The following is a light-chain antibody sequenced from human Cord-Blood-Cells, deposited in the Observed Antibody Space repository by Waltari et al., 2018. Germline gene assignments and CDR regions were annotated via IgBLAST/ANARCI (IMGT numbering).Light chain of an antibody. CDR3: CSYAGSSTFVV. V-gene: IGLV2-23*03. Sequence: QSALTQPASVSGSPGQSITISCTGTSSDVGSYNLVSWYQQNPGKAPKLMIYEGSKRPSGVSNRFSGSQSGNTASLTISGLQAEDEADYYCCSYAGSSTFVVFGGGTKLTVL. CDR1: SSDVGSYNL. CDR2: EGS. J-gene: IGLJ2*01.